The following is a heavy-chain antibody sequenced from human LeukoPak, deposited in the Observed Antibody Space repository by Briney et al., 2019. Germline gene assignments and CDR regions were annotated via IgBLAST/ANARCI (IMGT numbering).Heavy chain of an antibody. V-gene: IGHV3-74*01. CDR1: GFTFSSYW. D-gene: IGHD6-13*01. CDR3: ARDQKYSSSWNGFDY. CDR2: INSDGSST. Sequence: PGGSLRLSCAASGFTFSSYWMHWVRQAPGKGLVWVSRINSDGSSTSYADSVKGRFTISRDNAKNTLYLQMNSLRAEDTAVYYCARDQKYSSSWNGFDYWGQGTLVTVSS. J-gene: IGHJ4*02.